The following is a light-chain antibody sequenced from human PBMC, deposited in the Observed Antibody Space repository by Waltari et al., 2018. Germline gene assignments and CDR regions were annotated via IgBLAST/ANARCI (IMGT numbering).Light chain of an antibody. Sequence: ETVVTQSPGTLSVSPGERATLSCRTSPSIGSSLAWYQQKPGQSPRPLIYRASTRATGIPARFSGSGSETEFTLTISSLQSEDSAVYYCQQYNNWSPGTFGQGTRVEV. CDR2: RAS. CDR1: PSIGSS. CDR3: QQYNNWSPGT. V-gene: IGKV3D-15*01. J-gene: IGKJ1*01.